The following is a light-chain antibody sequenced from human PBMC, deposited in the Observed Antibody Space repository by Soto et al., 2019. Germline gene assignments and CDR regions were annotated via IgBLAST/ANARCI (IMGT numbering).Light chain of an antibody. V-gene: IGKV3-20*01. J-gene: IGKJ1*01. CDR3: QQYDSSPWT. Sequence: EIVLTQSPGTLSLSPGERATLSCRASQSVSSSFLAWYQLKPGQAPRLLLYGASSRATGIPDRFSGSGSGTDFTLTISRLEPEDFAVYYCQQYDSSPWTFGQGTKVEIK. CDR1: QSVSSSF. CDR2: GAS.